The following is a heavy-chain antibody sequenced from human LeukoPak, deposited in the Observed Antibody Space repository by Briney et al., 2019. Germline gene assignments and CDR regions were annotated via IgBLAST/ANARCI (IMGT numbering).Heavy chain of an antibody. Sequence: ASVKVSCKASGYTFTGYYMHWVRQAPGQGLEWMGCINPNSGGTNYAQKFQGRVTMTRDTSISTAYMELSRLRSDDTAVYYCARGFGELYYYYYYMDVWGKGTAVTVSS. D-gene: IGHD3-10*01. CDR1: GYTFTGYY. CDR2: INPNSGGT. V-gene: IGHV1-2*02. J-gene: IGHJ6*03. CDR3: ARGFGELYYYYYYMDV.